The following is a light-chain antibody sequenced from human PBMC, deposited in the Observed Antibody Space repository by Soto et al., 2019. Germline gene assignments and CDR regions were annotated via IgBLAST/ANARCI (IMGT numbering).Light chain of an antibody. CDR2: AAS. J-gene: IGKJ5*01. Sequence: DIQMTQSPSTLSASVGDRVTITCRASQSISSWLAWYQQKPGKAPKLLIYAASTLQSGVPSRFSGSGSGTDFTLTISCLQSEDFATYYCQQYYSYATFGQGTRLEI. V-gene: IGKV1-5*01. CDR1: QSISSW. CDR3: QQYYSYAT.